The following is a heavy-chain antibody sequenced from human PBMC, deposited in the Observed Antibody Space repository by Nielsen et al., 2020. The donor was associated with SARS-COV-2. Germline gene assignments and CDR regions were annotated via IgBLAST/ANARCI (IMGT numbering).Heavy chain of an antibody. CDR2: IEEDGSEK. Sequence: GGSLRLSCAASGFTFSDYYMSWIRQVPGKGLEWVANIEEDGSEKFYLDSVKGRFTISRDNAKNSLSLQMNSLRAEDTAVYYCARDFVSWIQPEGYYYYGMDVWGQGTTVTVSS. V-gene: IGHV3-7*01. CDR1: GFTFSDYY. CDR3: ARDFVSWIQPEGYYYYGMDV. J-gene: IGHJ6*02. D-gene: IGHD5-18*01.